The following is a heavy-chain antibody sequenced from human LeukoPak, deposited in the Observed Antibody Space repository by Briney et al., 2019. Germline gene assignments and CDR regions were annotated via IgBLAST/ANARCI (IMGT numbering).Heavy chain of an antibody. V-gene: IGHV3-53*01. CDR3: ARAPSGWSDYWYFDL. CDR2: IYSGGVT. CDR1: GFTVSSNY. Sequence: PGGSLRLSCAASGFTVSSNYMSWXRQAPGKGLEXXXLIYSGGVTYYADSVKGRFIISRDNSKNTLFLQMNSLRAEDTAVYYCARAPSGWSDYWYFDLWGRGTLVTVSS. D-gene: IGHD6-19*01. J-gene: IGHJ2*01.